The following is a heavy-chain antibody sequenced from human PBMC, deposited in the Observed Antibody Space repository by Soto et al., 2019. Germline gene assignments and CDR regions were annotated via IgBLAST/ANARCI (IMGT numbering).Heavy chain of an antibody. D-gene: IGHD3-3*01. CDR1: GYTFTTYD. J-gene: IGHJ4*02. Sequence: ASVKVSCKASGYTFTTYDITWVRQAPGQGLEWMGWISGYSGDTNYAQKFQGRVTMTTDMSTTTAYMELRSLRSDDTAVYYCARANDVWTGYSFDNWGQGTLVTVS. CDR2: ISGYSGDT. CDR3: ARANDVWTGYSFDN. V-gene: IGHV1-18*01.